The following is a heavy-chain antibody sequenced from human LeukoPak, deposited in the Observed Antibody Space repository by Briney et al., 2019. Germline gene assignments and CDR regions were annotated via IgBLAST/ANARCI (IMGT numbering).Heavy chain of an antibody. CDR3: TREEYYYDSSGYYDY. V-gene: IGHV3-49*03. Sequence: PGRSLRLSCTASGFTFGDYAMSWFRQAPGKGLEWVGFIRSKAYGGTTEYAASVKGRFTISRDDSKSIAYLQMNSLKTEDTDVYYCTREEYYYDSSGYYDYWGQGTLVTVSS. CDR1: GFTFGDYA. J-gene: IGHJ4*02. CDR2: IRSKAYGGTT. D-gene: IGHD3-22*01.